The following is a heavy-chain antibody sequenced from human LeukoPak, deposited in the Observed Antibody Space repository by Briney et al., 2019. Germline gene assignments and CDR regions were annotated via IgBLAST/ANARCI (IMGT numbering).Heavy chain of an antibody. CDR2: IRYDGSNK. V-gene: IGHV3-30*02. J-gene: IGHJ6*03. D-gene: IGHD6-19*01. CDR1: GFTFSSYG. CDR3: AKAGAVAGTPHYMDV. Sequence: PGGSLRLSCAASGFTFSSYGMHWVRQAPGKGLEWVAFIRYDGSNKYYADSVKGRFTISRDNSKNTLYLQMNSLRAEDTAVYYCAKAGAVAGTPHYMDVWGKGTTVTVSS.